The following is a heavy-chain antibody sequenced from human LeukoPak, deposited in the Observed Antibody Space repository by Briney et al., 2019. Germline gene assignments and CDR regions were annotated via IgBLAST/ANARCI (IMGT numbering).Heavy chain of an antibody. V-gene: IGHV5-51*01. D-gene: IGHD5-24*01. CDR2: IYPGDSDT. Sequence: GESLKISCKGSGYSFTSYWIGWVRQMPGKGLEWMGIIYPGDSDTRYSPTFQGQVTISGVKSIRTAYLQWSSLKASDTAIYYCAKTRDGFLSGAFDIWGQGTMVTVSS. CDR3: AKTRDGFLSGAFDI. J-gene: IGHJ3*02. CDR1: GYSFTSYW.